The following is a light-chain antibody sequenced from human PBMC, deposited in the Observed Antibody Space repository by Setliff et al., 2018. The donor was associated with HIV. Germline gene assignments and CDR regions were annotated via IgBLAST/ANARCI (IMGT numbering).Light chain of an antibody. CDR2: HVN. CDR1: RSDVGGYNY. Sequence: SALAQPASVSGSPGQSITISCTGTRSDVGGYNYVSWYQQHPGKAPKLMIYHVNKRPSGFSHRFSGSKSGNTASLTISGLQVEDEADYYCSSYTTSTFDVVFGGGTK. V-gene: IGLV2-14*01. CDR3: SSYTTSTFDVV. J-gene: IGLJ2*01.